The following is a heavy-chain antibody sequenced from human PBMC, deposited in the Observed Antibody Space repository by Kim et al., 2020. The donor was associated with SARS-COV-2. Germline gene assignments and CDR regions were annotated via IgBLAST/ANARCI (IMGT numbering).Heavy chain of an antibody. D-gene: IGHD4-17*01. J-gene: IGHJ1*01. CDR1: GFTFSSYA. CDR3: ARALYGGYREYFQH. CDR2: ISYDGSNK. V-gene: IGHV3-30*04. Sequence: GGPLRLSCAASGFTFSSYAMHWVRQAPGKGLEWVAVISYDGSNKYYADSVKGRFTISRDNSKNTLYLQMNSLRAEDTAVYYCARALYGGYREYFQHWGQGTLVTVSS.